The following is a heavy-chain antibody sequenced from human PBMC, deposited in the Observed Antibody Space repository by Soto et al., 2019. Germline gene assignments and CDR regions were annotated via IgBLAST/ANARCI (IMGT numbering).Heavy chain of an antibody. CDR2: ISYDGSNK. CDR1: GSTFSSYG. CDR3: AKLGWYYDSSGLWIDY. Sequence: PGGSLRLSCAASGSTFSSYGMHWVRQAPGKGLEWVAVISYDGSNKYYADSVKGRFTISRDNSKNTLYLQMNSLRAEDTAVYYCAKLGWYYDSSGLWIDYWGQGTLVTVSS. V-gene: IGHV3-30*18. D-gene: IGHD3-22*01. J-gene: IGHJ4*02.